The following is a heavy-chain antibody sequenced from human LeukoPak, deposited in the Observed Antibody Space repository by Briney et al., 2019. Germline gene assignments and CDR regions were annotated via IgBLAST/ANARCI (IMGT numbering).Heavy chain of an antibody. CDR3: AKGDIVVVTGAFDI. CDR1: GFTFSSYG. J-gene: IGHJ3*02. D-gene: IGHD2-21*02. V-gene: IGHV3-30*18. CDR2: ISYDGSNK. Sequence: GGSLRLSCAASGFTFSSYGMHWVRQAPGKGLEWVAVISYDGSNKYYADSVKGRFPISRDNSKNTLYLQMNSLRAEDTAVYYCAKGDIVVVTGAFDIWGQGTMVTVSS.